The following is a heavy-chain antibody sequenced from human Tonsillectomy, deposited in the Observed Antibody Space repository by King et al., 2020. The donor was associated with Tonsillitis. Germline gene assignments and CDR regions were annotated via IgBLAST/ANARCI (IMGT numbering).Heavy chain of an antibody. CDR1: GDSISSDSYY. J-gene: IGHJ4*02. CDR2: IYYRGST. Sequence: QLQESGPGLVKPSETLSLTCTVSGDSISSDSYYWGWIRQPPGKGLEWIGSIYYRGSTYYNPSLKSRVTISVDTSKNQFSLRLSSVTAADTALYYCARHEYDYLWGSYRHFDYWGQGTLVTVSS. D-gene: IGHD3-16*02. V-gene: IGHV4-39*01. CDR3: ARHEYDYLWGSYRHFDY.